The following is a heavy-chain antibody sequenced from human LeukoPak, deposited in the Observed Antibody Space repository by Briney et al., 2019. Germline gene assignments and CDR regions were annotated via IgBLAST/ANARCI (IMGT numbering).Heavy chain of an antibody. V-gene: IGHV3-48*04. D-gene: IGHD3-10*01. J-gene: IGHJ4*02. Sequence: GSLRLSCAASGFTFSSYSMNWVRQAPGKGLEWVSYISSSGSTILYADSVKGRVTISRENAKNSLYLQMNSLRAEDTAVYYCARDAMVRGLFDYWGQGTLVTVSS. CDR1: GFTFSSYS. CDR2: ISSSGSTI. CDR3: ARDAMVRGLFDY.